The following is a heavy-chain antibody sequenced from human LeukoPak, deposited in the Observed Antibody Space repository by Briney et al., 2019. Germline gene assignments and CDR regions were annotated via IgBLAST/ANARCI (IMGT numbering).Heavy chain of an antibody. CDR3: ARGAVIRYFDWFPDAFDI. J-gene: IGHJ3*02. CDR1: GYTFTVYY. CDR2: INPNSGGT. V-gene: IGHV1-2*02. D-gene: IGHD3-9*01. Sequence: ASVKVSCKASGYTFTVYYMHWVRQAPGQGLEWMGWINPNSGGTSYAQKFQGRVTMTRDTSISTAYMELSRLRSDDTAVYYCARGAVIRYFDWFPDAFDIWGQGTMVTVSS.